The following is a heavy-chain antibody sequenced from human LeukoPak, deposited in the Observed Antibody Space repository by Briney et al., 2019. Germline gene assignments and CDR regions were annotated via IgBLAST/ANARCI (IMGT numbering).Heavy chain of an antibody. D-gene: IGHD2-21*02. V-gene: IGHV1-46*01. CDR3: ASNAFCGGDCYRPNWYFDL. CDR2: GTT. Sequence: GTTSYAQKFQGRVTMTRDTSTSTVYMELSSLRSEDTAVYYCASNAFCGGDCYRPNWYFDLWGRGTLVTVSS. J-gene: IGHJ2*01.